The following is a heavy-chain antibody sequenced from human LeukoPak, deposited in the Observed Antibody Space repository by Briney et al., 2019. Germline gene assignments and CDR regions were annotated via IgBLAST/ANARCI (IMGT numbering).Heavy chain of an antibody. Sequence: SVKVSCKASGGTFSSYAISWVRQAPGQGLEWMGGIIPIFGTANYAQKFQGRVTITADESTSTAYTELSSLRSEDTAVYYCARDGNGDYAGDPPEYWGQGTLVTVSS. CDR1: GGTFSSYA. CDR2: IIPIFGTA. D-gene: IGHD4-17*01. CDR3: ARDGNGDYAGDPPEY. V-gene: IGHV1-69*13. J-gene: IGHJ4*02.